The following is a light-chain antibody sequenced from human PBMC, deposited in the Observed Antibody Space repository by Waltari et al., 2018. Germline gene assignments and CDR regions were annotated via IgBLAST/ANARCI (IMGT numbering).Light chain of an antibody. V-gene: IGKV1-9*01. J-gene: IGKJ4*01. Sequence: DIQLTQSPSFLSASVGDRASITCRASQGISSYLTWFQQNPGKAPKLLIYAASTLQSGVPSRFSGSGSGTEFTLTISSLQPEDFATYYCHQVNSYPLTFGGGTKVEIK. CDR3: HQVNSYPLT. CDR1: QGISSY. CDR2: AAS.